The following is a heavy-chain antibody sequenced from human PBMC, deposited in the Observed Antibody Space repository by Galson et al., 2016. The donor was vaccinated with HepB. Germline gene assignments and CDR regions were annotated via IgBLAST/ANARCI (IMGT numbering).Heavy chain of an antibody. Sequence: SLRLSCAASGFTFSSYAMTWVRQAPGKGLEWVSVITSGGSTYYAASVKGRFTISRDNSKNTLYVQMNNLGAEDTAVHYCARGGNYGYTWGLGTLVTVSS. CDR3: ARGGNYGYT. D-gene: IGHD1-26*01. CDR1: GFTFSSYA. CDR2: ITSGGST. J-gene: IGHJ4*02. V-gene: IGHV3-23*01.